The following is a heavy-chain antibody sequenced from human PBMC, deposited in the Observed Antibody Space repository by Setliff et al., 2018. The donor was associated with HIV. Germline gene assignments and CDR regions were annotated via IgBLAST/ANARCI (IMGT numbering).Heavy chain of an antibody. CDR2: ISVYNGNT. Sequence: ASVKVSCKTSGYTFINYGIHWVRQAPGQGLEWMGWISVYNGNTNYAEKFQGRVTMTTDTSTSTAYMDLRSLRADDTALYYCARDDGGYNYAEAFDVWGQGTMVTVSS. J-gene: IGHJ3*01. D-gene: IGHD3-16*01. V-gene: IGHV1-18*01. CDR3: ARDDGGYNYAEAFDV. CDR1: GYTFINYG.